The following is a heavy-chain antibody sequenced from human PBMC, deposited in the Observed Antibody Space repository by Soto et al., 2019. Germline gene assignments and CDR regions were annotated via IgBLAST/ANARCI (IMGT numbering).Heavy chain of an antibody. V-gene: IGHV4-39*01. D-gene: IGHD3-10*01. CDR2: IYYSGST. Sequence: SETLSLTCTVSGGSISSNSYYWGWIRQPPGKGLEWIGSIYYSGSTYYNPSLKSRVTISVDTSKNQFSLKLSSVTAADTAVYYCASHETDMVRGARNWFDPWGQGTLVTVSS. J-gene: IGHJ5*02. CDR3: ASHETDMVRGARNWFDP. CDR1: GGSISSNSYY.